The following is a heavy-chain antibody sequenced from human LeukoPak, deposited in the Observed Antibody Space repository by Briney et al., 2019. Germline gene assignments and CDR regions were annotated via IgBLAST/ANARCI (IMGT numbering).Heavy chain of an antibody. J-gene: IGHJ4*02. V-gene: IGHV4-39*01. D-gene: IGHD3-10*01. CDR3: ARTRYYYNSRSYGAPYYFDY. CDR1: SGSISTSNYY. CDR2: IFYSGST. Sequence: SETLSLTCTVSSGSISTSNYYWGWVRQPPGKALEWIGNIFYSGSTYYSPSLKSRVTISQDTSRNQFSLKLSSVTAADTAVYYCARTRYYYNSRSYGAPYYFDYWGQGTLVTVSS.